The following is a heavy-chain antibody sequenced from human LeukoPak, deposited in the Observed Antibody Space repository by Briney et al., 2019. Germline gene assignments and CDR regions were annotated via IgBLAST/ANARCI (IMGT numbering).Heavy chain of an antibody. V-gene: IGHV3-23*01. CDR3: ANGRPHDV. Sequence: GRSLRLSCAASGFTFSSYGMSWVRQSPGTGLQWVSTISGSGGSTYYADSVKGRFTLSRDNYKNTLYLQMSSLRAGDTAVYSCANGRPHDVRGLGTLDTVSS. CDR1: GFTFSSYG. CDR2: ISGSGGST. J-gene: IGHJ4*02.